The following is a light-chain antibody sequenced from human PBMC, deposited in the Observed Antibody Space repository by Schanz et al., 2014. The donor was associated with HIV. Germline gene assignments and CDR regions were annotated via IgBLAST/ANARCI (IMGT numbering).Light chain of an antibody. CDR3: QQYGASVVT. Sequence: EIVLTQSPGTLSLSPGERATLSCRASQSVSSSYLAWYQQIPGQPPRLLIYGASNRATGIPDRFSGSGSGTDFTLTINRLEPEDFAVYYCQQYGASVVTFGQGTQL. J-gene: IGKJ5*01. CDR2: GAS. V-gene: IGKV3-20*01. CDR1: QSVSSSY.